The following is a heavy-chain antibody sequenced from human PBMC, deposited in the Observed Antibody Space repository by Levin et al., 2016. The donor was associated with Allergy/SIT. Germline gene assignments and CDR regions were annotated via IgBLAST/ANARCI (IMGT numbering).Heavy chain of an antibody. CDR1: GDYISTHY. V-gene: IGHV4-59*11. Sequence: SETLSLTCTVSGDYISTHYWSWIRQPPGKGLEWIAYIYYSGSTNYNPSLRSRVTISVDTSNNQFSLKLRSVTAADTAVYYCAGGHSSGWYYFDSWGQGTLVTVSS. CDR3: AGGHSSGWYYFDS. CDR2: IYYSGST. D-gene: IGHD6-19*01. J-gene: IGHJ4*02.